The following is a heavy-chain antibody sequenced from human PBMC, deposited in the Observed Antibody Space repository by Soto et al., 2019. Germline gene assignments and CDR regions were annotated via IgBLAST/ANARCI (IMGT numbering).Heavy chain of an antibody. J-gene: IGHJ5*02. CDR3: TGNFNWLDP. Sequence: EVQLVESGGGLVQPGGSLRLSCAASGFTFSSQWMHWVRQAPGKGPVWVSRISGDGSDTIYADFVKGRFTISRDNAKNTLYLQTNSLRVEDTAVYYCTGNFNWLDPWGPGTVVTVSS. D-gene: IGHD3-10*01. CDR2: ISGDGSDT. CDR1: GFTFSSQW. V-gene: IGHV3-74*01.